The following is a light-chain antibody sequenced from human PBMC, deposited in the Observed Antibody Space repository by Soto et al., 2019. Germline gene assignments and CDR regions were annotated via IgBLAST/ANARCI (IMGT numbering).Light chain of an antibody. CDR2: GAS. CDR3: QQYNNWPRT. J-gene: IGKJ1*01. V-gene: IGKV3-20*01. Sequence: EIVLTQSRGTLSLSPGDRATLSCRASQSVSSSYLAWYQRKSGQAPRLLIYGASSRASGIPDRFSGSGSGAEFTLTISSLQSEDFAVYYCQQYNNWPRTFGQGTKVDIK. CDR1: QSVSSSY.